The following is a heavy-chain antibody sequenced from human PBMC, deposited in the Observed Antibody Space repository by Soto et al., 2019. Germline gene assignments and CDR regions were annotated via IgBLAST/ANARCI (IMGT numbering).Heavy chain of an antibody. D-gene: IGHD6-19*01. V-gene: IGHV3-30-3*01. CDR1: GFTFSNWA. CDR3: ARELKQWLAFDY. J-gene: IGHJ4*02. Sequence: GGSLRLSCAASGFTFSNWAIHWVRQAPGKGLEWVAVISYDGNNKYYADSVKGRFTISRDNSKNTLYLQMNSLRTEDTAVYYCARELKQWLAFDYWGQGTLVTVSS. CDR2: ISYDGNNK.